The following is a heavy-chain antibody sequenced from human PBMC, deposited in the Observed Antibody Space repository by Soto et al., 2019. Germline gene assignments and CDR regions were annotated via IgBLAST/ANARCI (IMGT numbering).Heavy chain of an antibody. J-gene: IGHJ4*02. V-gene: IGHV3-30*18. CDR2: ISYDGSNK. Sequence: GGSLRLSCAASGFTFSSYGMHWVRQAPGKGLEWVAVISYDGSNKYYADSVKGRFTISRDNSKNTLYLQMSSLRAEDTAVYYCAKDTPSAGTLDYWGQGTLVTVSS. CDR3: AKDTPSAGTLDY. D-gene: IGHD6-13*01. CDR1: GFTFSSYG.